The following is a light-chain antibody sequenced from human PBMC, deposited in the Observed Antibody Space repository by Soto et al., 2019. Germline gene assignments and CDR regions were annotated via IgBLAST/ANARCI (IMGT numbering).Light chain of an antibody. Sequence: QAPASLSLSPAERASLSCRASQSVSSYLAWYQQKPGQAPRLLMYDASTRATDIPARFSGSGSGTEFTLTINSLAPEDFAVYYCQQRSSWWTFGQGTKV. CDR2: DAS. J-gene: IGKJ1*01. CDR1: QSVSSY. V-gene: IGKV3-11*01. CDR3: QQRSSWWT.